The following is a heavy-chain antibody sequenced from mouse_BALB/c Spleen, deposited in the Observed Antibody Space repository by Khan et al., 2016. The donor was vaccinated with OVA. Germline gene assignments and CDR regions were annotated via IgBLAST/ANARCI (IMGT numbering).Heavy chain of an antibody. V-gene: IGHV1-4*01. D-gene: IGHD2-14*01. CDR3: AREGAYYRSDGWFAY. CDR1: GYTFTTYT. J-gene: IGHJ3*01. CDR2: INPSSGYA. Sequence: QVQLKQSGAELARPGASVKMSCKASGYTFTTYTMHWIKQRPGQGLEWIGYINPSSGYATYNQKFKDKATLTADKSSSTAYMQLSSLTSEDSAVYYCAREGAYYRSDGWFAYWGQGTLVTVSA.